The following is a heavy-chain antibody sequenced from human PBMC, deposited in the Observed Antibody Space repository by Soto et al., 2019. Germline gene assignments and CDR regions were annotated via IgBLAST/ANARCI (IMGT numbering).Heavy chain of an antibody. V-gene: IGHV3-21*01. CDR3: ARQYPSSSRHFDH. CDR2: ISSSSSYI. D-gene: IGHD6-6*01. J-gene: IGHJ4*02. CDR1: GFTFRIYN. Sequence: EVELVESGGGLVKPGGSLRLSCAASGFTFRIYNMIWVRQAPGKGLAWVSFISSSSSYIYYADSVKGRFTISRDNAKNSLYLQMNSLRAEDTAVYYCARQYPSSSRHFDHWGQGSRVIVSS.